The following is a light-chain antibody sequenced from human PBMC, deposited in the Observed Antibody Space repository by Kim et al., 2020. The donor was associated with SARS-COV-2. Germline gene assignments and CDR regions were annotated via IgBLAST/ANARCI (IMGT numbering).Light chain of an antibody. Sequence: QSALTQPASMSGSSGQSITISCTGSSSDVGGYNYVSWYQQQPGKAPKLLLFDVSNRPSGVSTRFSGSKSGNTASLTISGLQAEDEAFYYCSSYATSSAYEIFGGGTQLTVL. CDR1: SSDVGGYNY. V-gene: IGLV2-14*03. CDR2: DVS. J-gene: IGLJ2*01. CDR3: SSYATSSAYEI.